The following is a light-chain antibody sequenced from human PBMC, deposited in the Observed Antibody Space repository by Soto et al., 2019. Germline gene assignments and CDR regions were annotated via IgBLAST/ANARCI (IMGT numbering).Light chain of an antibody. J-gene: IGLJ2*01. CDR2: GNN. V-gene: IGLV1-40*01. Sequence: QPVLTQPPSVSGAPGQRVTISCTGSSSNIGTGYDVHWYQQLPETAPELLIYGNNNRPSGVPDRFSGSRSGTSASLAITGLQAEDEAVYYCQSYDSSLSGVLFGGGTKLTVL. CDR1: SSNIGTGYD. CDR3: QSYDSSLSGVL.